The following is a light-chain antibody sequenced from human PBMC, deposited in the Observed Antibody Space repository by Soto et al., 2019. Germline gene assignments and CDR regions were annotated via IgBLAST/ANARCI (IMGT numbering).Light chain of an antibody. CDR2: HNN. Sequence: QSVLTQPPSVSDAPRQRVTISCSGSNSNIGNNAVNWYQQLPGKAPKVLLYHNNVVLSGVSDRFSGSKSGTSASLAISGLQFEDEADYYCAAWDDTLNGQVFGGGTKLTVL. CDR3: AAWDDTLNGQV. J-gene: IGLJ3*02. V-gene: IGLV1-36*01. CDR1: NSNIGNNA.